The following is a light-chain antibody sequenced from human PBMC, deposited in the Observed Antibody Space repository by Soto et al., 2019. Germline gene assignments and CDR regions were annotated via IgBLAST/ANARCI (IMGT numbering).Light chain of an antibody. V-gene: IGKV3-11*01. Sequence: DIVLTHSPATLSLSPGERVTLSCRASQSVSIYLAWYQQKPGQAPRLLIYDAFNRATGIPARFSGSGSGTDFTLTISSLEPEDFAVYYCQQRSSWPITFGQGTRLEIK. CDR3: QQRSSWPIT. CDR1: QSVSIY. J-gene: IGKJ5*01. CDR2: DAF.